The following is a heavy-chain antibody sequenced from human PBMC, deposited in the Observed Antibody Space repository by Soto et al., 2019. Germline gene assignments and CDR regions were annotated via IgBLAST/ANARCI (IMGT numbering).Heavy chain of an antibody. J-gene: IGHJ4*02. V-gene: IGHV3-30*18. CDR3: AKPQAHTVTTWYYFGY. CDR1: GLSISRYG. CDR2: ISYDGSNK. D-gene: IGHD4-4*01. Sequence: GGSLTLSCAACGLSISRYGMHWVHQAPGKGLEWVAVISYDGSNKYYADSVKGRFTISRDNSKNTLYLQMNSLRAEDTAVYYCAKPQAHTVTTWYYFGYWGQGTLVTVSA.